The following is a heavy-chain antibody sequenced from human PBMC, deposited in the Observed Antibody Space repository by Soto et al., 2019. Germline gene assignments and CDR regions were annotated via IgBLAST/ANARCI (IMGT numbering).Heavy chain of an antibody. Sequence: EVQLEQSGGGLVQPGGSLRLSCAASGFPFSTSWMDWVRQAPGRGPEWVANINQDGSQTYYVDSVKGRFTVSRDNADNSVYLQMNNLKGEETAVYFCSRSLNYWGQGTLVTVSS. J-gene: IGHJ4*02. CDR3: SRSLNY. CDR2: INQDGSQT. V-gene: IGHV3-7*01. CDR1: GFPFSTSW.